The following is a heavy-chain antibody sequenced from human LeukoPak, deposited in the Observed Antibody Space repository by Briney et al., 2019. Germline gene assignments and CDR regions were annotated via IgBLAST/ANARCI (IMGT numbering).Heavy chain of an antibody. CDR3: AKRKLNRGFYDY. V-gene: IGHV3-23*01. Sequence: QPGGSLRLSCAASGFTFSSYAMSWVRQAPGKGLEWVSVISGNGDATYYADSVQGRFTISRDNSKNTLYLQMNSLRVEDTAVYYCAKRKLNRGFYDYWGQGSLVTVSS. D-gene: IGHD1-14*01. CDR2: ISGNGDAT. CDR1: GFTFSSYA. J-gene: IGHJ4*02.